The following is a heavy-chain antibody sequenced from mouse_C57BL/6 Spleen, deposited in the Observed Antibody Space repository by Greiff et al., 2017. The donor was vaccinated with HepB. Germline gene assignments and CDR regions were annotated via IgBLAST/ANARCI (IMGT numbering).Heavy chain of an antibody. CDR1: GYAFSSYW. Sequence: QVQLKESGAELVKPGASVKISCKASGYAFSSYWMNWVKQRPGKGLEWIGQIYPGDGDTNYNGKFKGKATLTADKSSSTAYMQLSSLTSEDSAVYFCARKDYGNYDAMDYWGQGTSVTVSS. CDR2: IYPGDGDT. D-gene: IGHD2-1*01. V-gene: IGHV1-80*01. J-gene: IGHJ4*01. CDR3: ARKDYGNYDAMDY.